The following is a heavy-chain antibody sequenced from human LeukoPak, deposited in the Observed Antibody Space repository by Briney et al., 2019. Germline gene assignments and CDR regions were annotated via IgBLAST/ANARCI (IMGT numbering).Heavy chain of an antibody. CDR1: GFTFSNFA. CDR3: AKCVRSYESGDYGDS. J-gene: IGHJ5*01. Sequence: GGSLRLSCAASGFTFSNFAMCWVRQAPGKGLDWVSDISGTGDTTYYADSVKGRFTISRDNSKNTLFLQMNSLSVEDTAVYYCAKCVRSYESGDYGDSWGKGILVTVSS. D-gene: IGHD3-22*01. CDR2: ISGTGDTT. V-gene: IGHV3-23*01.